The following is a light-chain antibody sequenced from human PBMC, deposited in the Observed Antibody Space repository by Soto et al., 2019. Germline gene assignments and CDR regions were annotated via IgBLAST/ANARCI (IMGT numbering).Light chain of an antibody. V-gene: IGLV2-14*01. CDR1: SSDVGTYNY. J-gene: IGLJ1*01. CDR2: YVD. CDR3: CSYADGSIYF. Sequence: QSVLTQPASVSGSPGQSITISCTGTSSDVGTYNYVSWYQQHPGKAPKLIIYYVDHRPSGVSSRFSGSKSGNTASLTISGLQAEDEGDYYCCSYADGSIYFFGTGTKVTVL.